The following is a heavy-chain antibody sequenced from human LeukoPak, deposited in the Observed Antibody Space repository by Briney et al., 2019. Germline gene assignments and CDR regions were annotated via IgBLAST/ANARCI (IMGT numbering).Heavy chain of an antibody. J-gene: IGHJ5*02. Sequence: GRSLRLSCAASGFTFSSYAMRWVRQAPGKGLEWVAVISYDGSNKYYADSVKGRFTISRDNSKNTLYLQMNSLRAEDTAVYYCARPSEHFSWFDPWGQGTLVTVSS. D-gene: IGHD3-3*02. V-gene: IGHV3-30*01. CDR2: ISYDGSNK. CDR3: ARPSEHFSWFDP. CDR1: GFTFSSYA.